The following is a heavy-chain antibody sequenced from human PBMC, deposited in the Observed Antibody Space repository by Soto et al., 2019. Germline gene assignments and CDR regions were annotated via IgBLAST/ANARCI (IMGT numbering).Heavy chain of an antibody. V-gene: IGHV3-33*01. CDR1: GFTFSSYG. Sequence: QVQLVESGGGVVQPGRSLRLSCAASGFTFSSYGMHWVRQAPGKGLEWVAVIWYDGSNKYYADSVKGRFTISRDNSKNTLYLQMNSLRAEDTAVYYCARDGPPSGYYVSGSYYNWFDPWGQGTLVTVSS. D-gene: IGHD3-10*01. CDR2: IWYDGSNK. CDR3: ARDGPPSGYYVSGSYYNWFDP. J-gene: IGHJ5*02.